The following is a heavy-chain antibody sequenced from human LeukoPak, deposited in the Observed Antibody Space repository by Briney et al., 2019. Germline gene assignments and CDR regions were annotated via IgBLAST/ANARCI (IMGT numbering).Heavy chain of an antibody. Sequence: GESLRISCKGSGYSFTTFWIGWVRQMPGKGLEWMGIIYPGDSDTRYSPSFQGQVTISADKSINTAYLEWSSLKASDTAIYYCARQGAAGKYYYYYMDVWGKGTTVTVSS. D-gene: IGHD6-13*01. V-gene: IGHV5-51*01. J-gene: IGHJ6*03. CDR3: ARQGAAGKYYYYYMDV. CDR1: GYSFTTFW. CDR2: IYPGDSDT.